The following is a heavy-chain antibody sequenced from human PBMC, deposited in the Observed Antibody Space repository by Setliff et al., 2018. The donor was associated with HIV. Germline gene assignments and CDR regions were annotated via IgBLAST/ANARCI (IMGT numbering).Heavy chain of an antibody. CDR3: ASLLYYYGSGAGYYMDV. D-gene: IGHD3-10*01. J-gene: IGHJ6*03. V-gene: IGHV4-4*08. CDR2: IYTSGST. Sequence: PSETLSLTCTVSGGSISSYYWSWIRQPPGKGLEWIGYIYTSGSTNYNPSLKSRVTISVDTFKNQFSLKLSSVTAADTAVSYCASLLYYYGSGAGYYMDVGGKGTTVTVSS. CDR1: GGSISSYY.